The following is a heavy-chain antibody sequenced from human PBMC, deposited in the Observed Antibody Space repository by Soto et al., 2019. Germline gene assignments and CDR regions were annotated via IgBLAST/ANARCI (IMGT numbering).Heavy chain of an antibody. J-gene: IGHJ6*02. D-gene: IGHD2-15*01. CDR2: ISYDGSNK. V-gene: IGHV3-30*18. CDR1: GFTFSSYG. CDR3: AKDGYCSGGSCYSSGMDV. Sequence: PGGSLRLSCAASGFTFSSYGMHWVRQAPGKGLEWVAVISYDGSNKYYADSVKGRFTISRDNSKNTLYLQMNSLRAEDTAAYYCAKDGYCSGGSCYSSGMDVWGQGTTVTVSS.